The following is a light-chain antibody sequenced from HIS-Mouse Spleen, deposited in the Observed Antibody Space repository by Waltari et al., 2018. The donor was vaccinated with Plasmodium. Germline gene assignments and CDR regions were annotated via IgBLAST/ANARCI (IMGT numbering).Light chain of an antibody. J-gene: IGKJ2*01. CDR1: QSVSSSY. CDR2: GAS. V-gene: IGKV3-20*01. Sequence: EIVLTQSPATPSLSPGERATTSCRASQSVSSSYLAWYQQKPGPAPRLLIYGASSRATGIPDRFSGSGSGTDFTLTISRLEPEDFAVYYCQQYGSSPYTFGQGTKLEIK. CDR3: QQYGSSPYT.